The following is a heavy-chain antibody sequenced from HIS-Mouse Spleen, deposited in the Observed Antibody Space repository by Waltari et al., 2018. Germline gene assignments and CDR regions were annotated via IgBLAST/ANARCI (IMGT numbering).Heavy chain of an antibody. CDR2: IYTSGST. CDR3: ARDFHDFWSGYYGGDKKHDAFDI. Sequence: QVQLQESGPGLVKPSETLSLTCTVSGGSISSYYRSCIRQPAGKGPEWIGRIYTSGSTNYNPSLKSRVTMSVDTSKNQFSLKLSSVTAADTAVYYCARDFHDFWSGYYGGDKKHDAFDIWGQGTMVTVSS. V-gene: IGHV4-4*07. CDR1: GGSISSYY. D-gene: IGHD3-3*01. J-gene: IGHJ3*02.